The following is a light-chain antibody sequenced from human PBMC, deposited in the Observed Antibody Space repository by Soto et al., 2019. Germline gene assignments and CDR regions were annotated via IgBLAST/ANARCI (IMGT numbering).Light chain of an antibody. J-gene: IGKJ1*01. Sequence: DIQMTQSPSTLSASVGDRVTITFRASQSISSWLAWYQQKPGKAPKLLIYKASTLESGVPSNFSGSGSGTEFTLTISSLQPDDFATYYCQQYKDYWTFGQGTKVDIK. V-gene: IGKV1-5*03. CDR3: QQYKDYWT. CDR1: QSISSW. CDR2: KAS.